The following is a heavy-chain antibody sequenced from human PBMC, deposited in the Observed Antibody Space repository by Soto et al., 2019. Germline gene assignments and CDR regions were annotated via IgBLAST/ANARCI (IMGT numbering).Heavy chain of an antibody. CDR3: AKDDFTDRGDDYFDY. D-gene: IGHD2-21*02. Sequence: GGSLRLSCAASGFSFTNFAMSWVRQAPGKGLEWVAGIGASGDITWYADSVKGRLSISRDNSKNTLYLQLNSLRFEDPAVYYCAKDDFTDRGDDYFDYWGPGTLVTV. J-gene: IGHJ4*02. CDR1: GFSFTNFA. V-gene: IGHV3-23*01. CDR2: IGASGDIT.